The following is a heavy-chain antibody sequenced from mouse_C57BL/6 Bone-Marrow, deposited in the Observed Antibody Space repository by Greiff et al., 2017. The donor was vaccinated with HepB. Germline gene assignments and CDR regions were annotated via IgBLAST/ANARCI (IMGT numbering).Heavy chain of an antibody. CDR1: GFTFTDYY. D-gene: IGHD2-1*01. J-gene: IGHJ3*01. Sequence: EVKLVESGGGLVQPGGSLSLSCAASGFTFTDYYMSWVRQPPGKALEWLGFIRNKANGYTTEYSASVKGLFTISRDNSQSILYLQMNALRSEDSATYYCARWGNSFAYWGQGTLVTVSA. CDR2: IRNKANGYTT. V-gene: IGHV7-3*01. CDR3: ARWGNSFAY.